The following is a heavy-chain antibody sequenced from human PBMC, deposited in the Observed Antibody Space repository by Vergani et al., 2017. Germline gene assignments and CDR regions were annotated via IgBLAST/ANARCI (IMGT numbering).Heavy chain of an antibody. CDR2: IQFDGSNQ. CDR1: GFTLSNYE. D-gene: IGHD3-16*01. CDR3: AKHFRGWGIDY. J-gene: IGHJ4*02. V-gene: IGHV3-30*02. Sequence: QVQLVESGGGVVQRGGSLRLSCATSGFTLSNYEMHWIRQGPGKGLEFVAFIQFDGSNQYYADSVKGRFTLSRDFSKNTLYLQMNSLRTDDTATYYCAKHFRGWGIDYWCQGTQVIVSS.